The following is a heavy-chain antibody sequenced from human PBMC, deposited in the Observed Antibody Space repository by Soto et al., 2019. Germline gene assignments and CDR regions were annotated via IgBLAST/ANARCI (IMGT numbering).Heavy chain of an antibody. CDR2: IYSGGGT. D-gene: IGHD3-16*01. CDR3: ARGEGGLNY. V-gene: IGHV3-53*01. J-gene: IGHJ4*02. Sequence: EVQLVESGGGLIQPGGSLKLSCAVSGFTVSSNYMTWVRQAPGKGLEWVSVIYSGGGTYYADSVKGRFTISRDNSKNTLYLQMKSLRVEDTAVYYCARGEGGLNYWGQGTLVTVSS. CDR1: GFTVSSNY.